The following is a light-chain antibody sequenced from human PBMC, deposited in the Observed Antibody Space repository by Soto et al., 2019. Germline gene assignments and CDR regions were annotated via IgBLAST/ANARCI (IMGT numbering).Light chain of an antibody. CDR1: QSIGSW. CDR3: QQYNIHTIT. V-gene: IGKV1-5*03. Sequence: DIQMTQSPSTLSASVGDSVTITCRASQSIGSWLAWYQQKPGKAPKLLIHEASSLESEVPSRFSGSGSGTEFTLTISSLQPDDFATYSCQQYNIHTITFGPGTRLEIK. CDR2: EAS. J-gene: IGKJ5*01.